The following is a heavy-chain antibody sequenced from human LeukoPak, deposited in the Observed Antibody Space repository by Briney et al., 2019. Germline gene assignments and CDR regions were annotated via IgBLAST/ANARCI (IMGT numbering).Heavy chain of an antibody. CDR3: ARVKSVLDSGSYYRYFDY. D-gene: IGHD1-26*01. J-gene: IGHJ4*02. CDR1: GFTFSSYW. Sequence: GGSLRLSCAASGFTFSSYWMSWVRQAPGKGLEWVSGINWNGGSTGYADSVKGRFTISRDNAKNSLYLQMNSLRAEDTALYYCARVKSVLDSGSYYRYFDYWGQGTLVTVSS. V-gene: IGHV3-20*04. CDR2: INWNGGST.